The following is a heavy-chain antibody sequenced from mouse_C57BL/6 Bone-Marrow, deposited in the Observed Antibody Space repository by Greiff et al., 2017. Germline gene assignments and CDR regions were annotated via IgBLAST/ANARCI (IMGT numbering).Heavy chain of an antibody. CDR2: IHPNSGST. CDR1: GYTFTSYW. CDR3: ARRNPCGSSFRWYFDV. J-gene: IGHJ1*03. Sequence: VQLQQPGAELVKPGASVKLSCKASGYTFTSYWMHWVKQRPGQGLEWIGMIHPNSGSTNYNEKFKSKATLTVDKSSSTAYMQLSSLTSEDSAVYYCARRNPCGSSFRWYFDVWGTGTTVTVSS. V-gene: IGHV1-64*01. D-gene: IGHD1-1*01.